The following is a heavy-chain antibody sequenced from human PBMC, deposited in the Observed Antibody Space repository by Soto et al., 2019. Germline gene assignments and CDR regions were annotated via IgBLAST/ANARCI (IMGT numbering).Heavy chain of an antibody. D-gene: IGHD1-1*01. Sequence: EVQLVESGGGLVQPGGSLRLSCAASGFTLSNSCMNWVRQAPGKGLEWIGRIKSKVDGGTVEFAAPVKGTFTISRDDSKSKLYLQMNSLKVDDTEVYFCTRDLAPRPNNYSCAMEVWGRGTMVTVSS. J-gene: IGHJ6*02. CDR2: IKSKVDGGTV. V-gene: IGHV3-15*01. CDR1: GFTLSNSC. CDR3: TRDLAPRPNNYSCAMEV.